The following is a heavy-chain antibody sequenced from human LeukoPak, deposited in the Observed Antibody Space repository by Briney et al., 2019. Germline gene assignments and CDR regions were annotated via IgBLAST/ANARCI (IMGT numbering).Heavy chain of an antibody. J-gene: IGHJ4*02. D-gene: IGHD3-3*01. Sequence: GGSLRLSCAASGFTFSSYSMNWVRQAPGKGLEWVSSIRSSSSYIYYADSVKGRFTISRDNAKNSLYLQMNSLRAEDTAVYYCAVGFLEWLFDYWGQGTLVTVSS. CDR2: IRSSSSYI. CDR3: AVGFLEWLFDY. CDR1: GFTFSSYS. V-gene: IGHV3-21*01.